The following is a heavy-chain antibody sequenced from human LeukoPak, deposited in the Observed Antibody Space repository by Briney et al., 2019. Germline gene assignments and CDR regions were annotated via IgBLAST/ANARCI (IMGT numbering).Heavy chain of an antibody. CDR1: GFTFSSYG. CDR3: VKQRGSYLDFDY. D-gene: IGHD1-26*01. CDR2: IIGSGGYT. V-gene: IGHV3-23*01. Sequence: GESLKISCAASGFTFSSYGMHWVRQAPGKGLEWVSGIIGSGGYTYYADSVKGRFTISRDNSKNTLSLQMDSLRAEDTAVYYCVKQRGSYLDFDYWGQGTLVTVSS. J-gene: IGHJ4*02.